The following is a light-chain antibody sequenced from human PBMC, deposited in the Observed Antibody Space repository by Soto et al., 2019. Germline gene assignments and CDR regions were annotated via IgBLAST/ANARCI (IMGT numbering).Light chain of an antibody. CDR1: QTISSW. CDR3: QHYNSYSEA. CDR2: KAS. Sequence: IQMTQSPSTLSGYVGDRGTITCRASQTISSWLAWYQQKPGKAPKLLIYKASTLKSGVPSRFSGSGSGTEFTLTISSLQPDDFATYYCQHYNSYSEAFGQGTKVDIK. J-gene: IGKJ1*01. V-gene: IGKV1-5*03.